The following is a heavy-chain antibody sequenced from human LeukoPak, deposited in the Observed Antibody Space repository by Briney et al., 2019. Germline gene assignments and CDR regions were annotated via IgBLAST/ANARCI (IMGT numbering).Heavy chain of an antibody. CDR1: GYSISNGYF. CDR2: IYHSGSI. CDR3: ARDAVGIAAAMY. D-gene: IGHD6-13*01. Sequence: KPSETLSLTCTVSGYSISNGYFWGWIRQPPGKGLECIGTIYHSGSIYYNPSLKGRVTISVDTSKNQFSLKLNSLTAADTAVYYCARDAVGIAAAMYWGQGTLVTVSS. J-gene: IGHJ4*02. V-gene: IGHV4-38-2*02.